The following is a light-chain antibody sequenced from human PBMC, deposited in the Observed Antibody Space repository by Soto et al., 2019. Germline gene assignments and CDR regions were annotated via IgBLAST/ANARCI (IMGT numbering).Light chain of an antibody. CDR3: QQYFSSPYT. Sequence: DIVMTQSPDSLAVSLGERATINCKSSQRVLFSSNTKNYLAWYQHKPGQHPKLLIYWASTRESGVPDRFSGSVSGTDFTLSISSLQAEDVAVYYCQQYFSSPYTFGQGTKLEIK. J-gene: IGKJ2*01. CDR2: WAS. CDR1: QRVLFSSNTKNY. V-gene: IGKV4-1*01.